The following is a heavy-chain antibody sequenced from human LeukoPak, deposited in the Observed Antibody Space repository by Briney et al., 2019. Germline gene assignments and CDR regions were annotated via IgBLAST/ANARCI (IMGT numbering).Heavy chain of an antibody. Sequence: GGSLRLSCAASGFTFSSYAMSWVRQAPGKGLEWVSAISGSGGSTYYADSVKGRFTISRDNSKNTLYPQMNSLRAEDTAVYYCAKANGDYVRPIDYWGQGTLVTVSS. CDR3: AKANGDYVRPIDY. J-gene: IGHJ4*02. V-gene: IGHV3-23*01. CDR2: ISGSGGST. CDR1: GFTFSSYA. D-gene: IGHD4-17*01.